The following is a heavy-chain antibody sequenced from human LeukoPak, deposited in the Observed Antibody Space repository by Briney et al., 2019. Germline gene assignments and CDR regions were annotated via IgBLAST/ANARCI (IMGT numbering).Heavy chain of an antibody. J-gene: IGHJ4*02. V-gene: IGHV1-3*02. D-gene: IGHD6-13*01. CDR2: SNAGNGNT. CDR3: ARDRAAAGPSPFDY. CDR1: GYTFTSYA. Sequence: ASVKVSCKASGYTFTSYAMHWVRQAPGQRLEWMGWSNAGNGNTKYSQEFQGRVTITRDTSTSTAYMELRSLRSDDTAVYYCARDRAAAGPSPFDYWGQGTLVTVSS.